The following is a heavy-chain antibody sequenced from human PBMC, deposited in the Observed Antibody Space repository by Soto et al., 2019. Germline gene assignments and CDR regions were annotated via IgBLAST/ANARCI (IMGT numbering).Heavy chain of an antibody. D-gene: IGHD1-26*01. V-gene: IGHV1-18*01. CDR2: ISAYNGNT. J-gene: IGHJ4*02. CDR3: AREEVGATDY. Sequence: QVQLVQSGAEVKKPGASVKVSCKASGYTFTSYGISWVRQAPGQGLEGMGWISAYNGNTNYAQKLQGRVSMTTDTTTKRADVDLRSMRYDDTAVYYCAREEVGATDYRGQGTLVTVSS. CDR1: GYTFTSYG.